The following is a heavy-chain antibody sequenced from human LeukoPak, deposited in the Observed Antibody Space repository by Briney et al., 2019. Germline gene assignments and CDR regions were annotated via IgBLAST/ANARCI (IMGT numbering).Heavy chain of an antibody. Sequence: GGALRLSCAASGFTVSHNYMSWVRQAPGKGLEWVSNIYNDGRTYYRDSVKGRFTISRDDSENTLYLQMNDLRAEDTAVYYCARTESYNSAAYNPTWGQGTLVTVSS. CDR3: ARTESYNSAAYNPT. D-gene: IGHD2/OR15-2a*01. J-gene: IGHJ5*02. CDR2: IYNDGRT. V-gene: IGHV3-66*01. CDR1: GFTVSHNY.